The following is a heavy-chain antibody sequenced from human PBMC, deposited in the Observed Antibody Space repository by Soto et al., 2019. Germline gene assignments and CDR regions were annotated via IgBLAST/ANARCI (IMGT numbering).Heavy chain of an antibody. CDR2: IYSTNNT. J-gene: IGHJ5*02. Sequence: EVQLVESGGGLVQAGGSLRLSCAASGFTVSGNYMAWVRQAPGKGLEWVSIIYSTNNTYYADFVKGRFTMSRDNSKNTMGLQLNGLRAEDTAVYYCARASIEFTMGGWLDPWGEGARVIVSS. D-gene: IGHD3-16*01. V-gene: IGHV3-66*01. CDR3: ARASIEFTMGGWLDP. CDR1: GFTVSGNY.